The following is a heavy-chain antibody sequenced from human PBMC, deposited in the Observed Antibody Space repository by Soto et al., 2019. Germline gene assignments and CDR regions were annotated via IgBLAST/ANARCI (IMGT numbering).Heavy chain of an antibody. J-gene: IGHJ6*02. CDR1: GGTFRNYG. CDR2: IVPIFGA. Sequence: VQLVQSGAEVKKPGTSLKVSCKSSGGTFRNYGFSRVRQAPGQGLECMGVIVPIFGAEHPQKFQGRVTITADESTNTGFMEVRGLRSEDTAVDYCARGGSDYEGSGYYQGHVWGQGTTVTVSS. V-gene: IGHV1-69*12. CDR3: ARGGSDYEGSGYYQGHV. D-gene: IGHD3-22*01.